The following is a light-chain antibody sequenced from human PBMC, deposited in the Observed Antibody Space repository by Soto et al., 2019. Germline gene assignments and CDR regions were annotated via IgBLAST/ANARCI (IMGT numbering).Light chain of an antibody. Sequence: EIVLTHSPATLSVSPGEVATLSFRASQGIGDTLAWYQHKPGQTPRLLIYDTSTRATGVPARFSGSGAGAYFNLTISRLEPEDFAVYYCQQYGSSPRTFGQGTKVDIK. CDR1: QGIGDT. V-gene: IGKV3-20*01. CDR2: DTS. J-gene: IGKJ1*01. CDR3: QQYGSSPRT.